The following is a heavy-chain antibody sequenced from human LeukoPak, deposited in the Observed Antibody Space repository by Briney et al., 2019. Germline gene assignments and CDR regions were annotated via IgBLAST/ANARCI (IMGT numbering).Heavy chain of an antibody. Sequence: GGSLRLSCAASGFTFNNYALSWVRQAPGKGLEWVSSVSGSGARTYYADSVKGRFTISRDSSKNTVYLQMNSLRPEDTAVYFCARGKLMGYSSAWDETRIDYWGQGTLVTVSS. CDR2: VSGSGART. V-gene: IGHV3-23*01. CDR1: GFTFNNYA. D-gene: IGHD6-19*01. CDR3: ARGKLMGYSSAWDETRIDY. J-gene: IGHJ4*02.